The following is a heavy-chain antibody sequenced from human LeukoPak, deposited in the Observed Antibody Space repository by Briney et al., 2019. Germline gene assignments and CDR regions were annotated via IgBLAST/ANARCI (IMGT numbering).Heavy chain of an antibody. V-gene: IGHV3-74*01. CDR2: INSDGSST. CDR3: AKEPTDYYDTSGYYLSDY. Sequence: GGSLRLSCAASGFTFSSYWMHWVRQAPGKGLVWVSRINSDGSSTSYADSVKGRFTISRDNSKNTLYLQMNSLRAEDTAVYYCAKEPTDYYDTSGYYLSDYWGQGTLVTVSS. J-gene: IGHJ4*02. CDR1: GFTFSSYW. D-gene: IGHD3-22*01.